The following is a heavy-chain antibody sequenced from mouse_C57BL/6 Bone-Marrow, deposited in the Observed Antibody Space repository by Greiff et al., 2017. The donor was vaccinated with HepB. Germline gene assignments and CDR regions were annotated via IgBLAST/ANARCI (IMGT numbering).Heavy chain of an antibody. CDR1: EYEFPSHD. CDR2: INSDGGST. Sequence: VQLKESGGGLVQPGESLKLSCESNEYEFPSHDMSWVRKTPEKRLELVAAINSDGGSTYYPDTMERRFIISRDNTKKTLYLQMSSLRSEDTALYYCARQGYYGSRYWYFDVWGTGTTVTVSS. CDR3: ARQGYYGSRYWYFDV. D-gene: IGHD1-1*01. J-gene: IGHJ1*03. V-gene: IGHV5-2*01.